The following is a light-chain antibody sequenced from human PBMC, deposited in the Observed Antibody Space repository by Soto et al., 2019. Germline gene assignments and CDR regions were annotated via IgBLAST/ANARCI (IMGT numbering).Light chain of an antibody. CDR2: KAS. J-gene: IGKJ4*01. CDR3: QQYNSYPLT. V-gene: IGKV1-5*03. CDR1: QSISSW. Sequence: DIQMTQSPSTLSGSVGERVTITCRASQSISSWLAWYHQKPGKAPNLLIYKASSLESEVPSRLSGSGSETEVSLTVSSPQPDDFATHYCQQYNSYPLTFGGGTQVEIK.